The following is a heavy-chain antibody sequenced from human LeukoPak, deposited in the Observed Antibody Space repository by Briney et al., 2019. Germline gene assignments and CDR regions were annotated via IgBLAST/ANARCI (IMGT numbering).Heavy chain of an antibody. V-gene: IGHV1-2*02. CDR3: ARGSSGWYVYFQQ. D-gene: IGHD6-19*01. Sequence: ASVKASCEASGYTFTDYYMHWVRQAPGQGLEWMGWINPNSGGTNYAQQFQGRVIMTRDTSISTAYMELSRLRSDDTALYYCARGSSGWYVYFQQWGQGTLVTVSS. CDR2: INPNSGGT. J-gene: IGHJ1*01. CDR1: GYTFTDYY.